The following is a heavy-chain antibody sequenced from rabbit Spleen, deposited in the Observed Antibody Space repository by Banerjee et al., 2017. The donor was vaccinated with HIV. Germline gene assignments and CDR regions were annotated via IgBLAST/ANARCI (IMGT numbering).Heavy chain of an antibody. V-gene: IGHV1S7*01. D-gene: IGHD8-1*01. CDR3: ARGIAPGSGDYLYYFDL. CDR2: IEPIFGNT. J-gene: IGHJ4*01. CDR1: GFDFSNYG. Sequence: QSLEESGGDLVKPGGSLKLSCKASGFDFSNYGVSWVRQAPGKGLEWIGYIEPIFGNTYYANWVNGRFTISSHNAQNTLYLQLTSLTAADTATCFCARGIAPGSGDYLYYFDLWGQGTLVTVS.